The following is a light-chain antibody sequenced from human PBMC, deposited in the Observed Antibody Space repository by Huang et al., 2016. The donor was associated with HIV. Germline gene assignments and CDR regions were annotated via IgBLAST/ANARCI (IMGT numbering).Light chain of an antibody. CDR2: DAA. V-gene: IGKV3-11*01. CDR1: QSVNTF. J-gene: IGKJ4*01. CDR3: QQRSNRPLT. Sequence: EIVLTQSPATLSLSPEERATLSCRASQSVNTFLAWYQQKPGQAPRLLIYDAANRATGIPARYSGSGSGTDVTLTISSLEPEDFAVYYWQQRSNRPLTFGGGTKVEIK.